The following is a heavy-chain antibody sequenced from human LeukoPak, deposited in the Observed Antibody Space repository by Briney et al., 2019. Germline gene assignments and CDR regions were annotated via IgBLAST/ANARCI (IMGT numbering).Heavy chain of an antibody. V-gene: IGHV4-30-2*01. CDR3: ARVHPSGYSSGWPDY. CDR2: IYHSGST. D-gene: IGHD6-19*01. J-gene: IGHJ4*02. Sequence: SETLSLTCTVSGGSISSGGYYWSWIRQPPGKGLEWIGYIYHSGSTYYNPSLKSRVTISEDRSKNQFSLKLSSVTAADTAVYYCARVHPSGYSSGWPDYWGQGTLVTVSS. CDR1: GGSISSGGYY.